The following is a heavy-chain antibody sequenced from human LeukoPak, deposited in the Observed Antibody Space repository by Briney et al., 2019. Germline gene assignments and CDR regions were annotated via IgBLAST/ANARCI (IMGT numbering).Heavy chain of an antibody. V-gene: IGHV3-74*01. CDR3: ARGAVLRYFDPYGMDV. CDR2: INSDGSST. Sequence: GGSLRLSCAASGFTFSSYWMHWVRHAPGKGLVWVSHINSDGSSTSYADSVKGRFTISRDNAKNTLYLKMNSLRAEDTAVYYCARGAVLRYFDPYGMDVWGKGTTVTVSS. J-gene: IGHJ6*04. CDR1: GFTFSSYW. D-gene: IGHD3-9*01.